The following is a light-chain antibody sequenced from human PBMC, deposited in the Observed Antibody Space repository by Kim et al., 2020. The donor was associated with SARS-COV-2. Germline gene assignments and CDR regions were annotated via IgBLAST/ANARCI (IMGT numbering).Light chain of an antibody. J-gene: IGLJ3*02. CDR3: QTWGTGIRV. CDR1: SGHSNNA. Sequence: ASVKVTCTLGSGHSNNAIAWHQQQPEKGPRYLMKVDSDGSHSKGDGIPDRLSGASSGAERYLTISSLQSEDETDYYCQTWGTGIRVFGGGTKLTVL. V-gene: IGLV4-69*02. CDR2: VDSDGSH.